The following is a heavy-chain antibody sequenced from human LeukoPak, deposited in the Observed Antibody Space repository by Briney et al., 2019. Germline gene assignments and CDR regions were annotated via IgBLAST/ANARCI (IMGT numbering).Heavy chain of an antibody. V-gene: IGHV1-18*01. CDR3: ARGSYSSSWYGSPGWFDP. CDR2: ISAYNGNT. CDR1: GYTFTSYG. D-gene: IGHD6-13*01. J-gene: IGHJ5*02. Sequence: ASVKVSCKPSGYTFTSYGISWVRQAPGQGLEWMGWISAYNGNTDYAQKLQGRVTMTTDTSTSTAYMELRSLRSDDTAVYYCARGSYSSSWYGSPGWFDPWGQGTLVTVSS.